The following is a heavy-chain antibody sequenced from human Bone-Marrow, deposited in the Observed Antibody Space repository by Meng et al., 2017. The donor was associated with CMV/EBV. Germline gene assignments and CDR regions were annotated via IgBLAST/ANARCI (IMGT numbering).Heavy chain of an antibody. CDR3: ARDLIPGIYGMDV. CDR2: INWSGRTI. J-gene: IGHJ6*02. V-gene: IGHV3-11*01. Sequence: GGSLRLSCAASRFSFGDYYMSWIRLAPGKGLEWVSHINWSGRTIYYADSVKGRFTISRDNAKNSVHLQMNSLRAEDTAVYYCARDLIPGIYGMDVWGQGTTVTVSS. D-gene: IGHD1-14*01. CDR1: RFSFGDYY.